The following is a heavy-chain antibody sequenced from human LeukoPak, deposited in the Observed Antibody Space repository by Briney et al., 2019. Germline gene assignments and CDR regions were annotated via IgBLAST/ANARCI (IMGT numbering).Heavy chain of an antibody. J-gene: IGHJ5*02. Sequence: SGGSLRLSCAASGFTFSSYAMSWVRQAPGKGLEWVSVIYSGGSTYYADSVKGRFTISRDNSKNTLYLQMNSLRAEDTAVYYCARDRDYYGFDPWGQGTLVTVSS. CDR2: IYSGGST. D-gene: IGHD3-10*01. CDR1: GFTFSSYA. CDR3: ARDRDYYGFDP. V-gene: IGHV3-53*01.